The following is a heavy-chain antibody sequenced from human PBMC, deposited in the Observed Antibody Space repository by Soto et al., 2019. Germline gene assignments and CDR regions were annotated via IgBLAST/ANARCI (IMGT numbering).Heavy chain of an antibody. CDR1: GFTFSSRW. J-gene: IGHJ4*02. D-gene: IGHD6-19*01. V-gene: IGHV3-7*04. Sequence: EVQLVESGGGLVQPGGSLRLSCVASGFTFSSRWMNWVRHVPGKGLEWVANIKQGGREIHYVDSVKGRFTSSRDNAKNSLSLHMYSLTVEDTAVYHCVRSSGWTGDFWGQGILVTVSS. CDR2: IKQGGREI. CDR3: VRSSGWTGDF.